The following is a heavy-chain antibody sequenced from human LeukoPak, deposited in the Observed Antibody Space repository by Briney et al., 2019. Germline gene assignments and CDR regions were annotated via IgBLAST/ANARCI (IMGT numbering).Heavy chain of an antibody. CDR2: IYSGGST. J-gene: IGHJ6*02. CDR3: ARVPIYSYGGYYYYYGMDV. CDR1: GVIASSNY. D-gene: IGHD5-18*01. Sequence: GGSVRLSCTASGVIASSNYMSWVRQAPGKGLEWVSLIYSGGSTYYADSVMGRSTISRDKSNNTLYLQMNSLRAEDTAVYYCARVPIYSYGGYYYYYGMDVWGQGTTVTVSS. V-gene: IGHV3-53*01.